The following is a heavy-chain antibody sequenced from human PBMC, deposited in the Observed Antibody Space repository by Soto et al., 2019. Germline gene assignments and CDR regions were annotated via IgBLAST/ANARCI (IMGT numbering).Heavy chain of an antibody. CDR3: ARDLGVSHTSDYYYYGMDV. CDR2: IWYDGSNK. CDR1: GFTFSSYG. Sequence: QVQLVESGGGVVQPGRSLRLSCAASGFTFSSYGMHWVRQAPGKGLEWVAVIWYDGSNKYYADSVKGRFTISRDNSKNTLYLHMNSLRAEDTAVYYCARDLGVSHTSDYYYYGMDVWGQGSTVTVSS. J-gene: IGHJ6*02. D-gene: IGHD3-3*01. V-gene: IGHV3-33*01.